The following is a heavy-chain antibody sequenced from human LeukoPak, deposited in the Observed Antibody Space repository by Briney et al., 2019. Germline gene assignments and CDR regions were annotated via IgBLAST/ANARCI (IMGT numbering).Heavy chain of an antibody. D-gene: IGHD2-15*01. CDR1: GYTFTSYD. V-gene: IGHV1-8*03. CDR3: ARGAQAGLPYYYYMDV. CDR2: MNPNSGNT. Sequence: ASVKVFCKASGYTFTSYDINWVRQATGQGLEWMGWMNPNSGNTGYAQKFQGRVTITRNTSISTAYMELSSLRSEDTAVYYCARGAQAGLPYYYYMDVWGKGTTVTVSS. J-gene: IGHJ6*03.